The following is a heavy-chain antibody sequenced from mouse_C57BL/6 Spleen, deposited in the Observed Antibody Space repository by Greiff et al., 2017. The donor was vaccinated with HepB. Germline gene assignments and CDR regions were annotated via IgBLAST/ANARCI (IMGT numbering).Heavy chain of an antibody. CDR3: ARLPQGYFDV. V-gene: IGHV1-81*01. CDR2: IYPRSGNT. CDR1: GYTFTSYG. Sequence: QVQLKQSGAELARPGASVKLSCKASGYTFTSYGISWVKQRTGQGLEWIGEIYPRSGNTYYNEKFKGKATLTADKSSSTAYMELRSLTSEDSAVYFCARLPQGYFDVWGTGTTVTVSS. J-gene: IGHJ1*03.